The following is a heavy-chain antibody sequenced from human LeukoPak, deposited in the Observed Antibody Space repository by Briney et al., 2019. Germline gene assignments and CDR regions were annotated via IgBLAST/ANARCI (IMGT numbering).Heavy chain of an antibody. V-gene: IGHV3-49*04. Sequence: GGSLRLSCTASGFTFGDYAMSWVRQAPGKGPEWVGFIRRIANGGTTEYAASAKGRFTMSRDDSKSIAYLQMNSLKTEDTAVYYCTSGLYYDSWSDLFDYWGQGTLVTVSS. CDR3: TSGLYYDSWSDLFDY. CDR1: GFTFGDYA. CDR2: IRRIANGGTT. J-gene: IGHJ4*02. D-gene: IGHD3-3*01.